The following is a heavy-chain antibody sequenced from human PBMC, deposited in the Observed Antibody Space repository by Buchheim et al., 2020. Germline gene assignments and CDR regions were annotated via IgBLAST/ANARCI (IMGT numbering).Heavy chain of an antibody. D-gene: IGHD3/OR15-3a*01. CDR1: GFTFSNYD. CDR3: AYRTGFDY. V-gene: IGHV3-23*04. CDR2: IDPSGGSA. Sequence: EVQLVESGGGLVQPGGSLRLSCAASGFTFSNYDMSWVRQAPGKGLEWVSTIDPSGGSASYADSVKGRFTISRDNSKNTLYLQMNSLRVEDTAIYYCAYRTGFDYWGQGSL. J-gene: IGHJ4*02.